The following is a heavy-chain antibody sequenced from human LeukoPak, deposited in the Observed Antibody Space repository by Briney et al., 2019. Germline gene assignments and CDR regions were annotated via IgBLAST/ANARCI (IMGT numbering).Heavy chain of an antibody. CDR2: IYSGGST. CDR1: GFTVSSNY. J-gene: IGHJ3*02. CDR3: ARGTTVVVPDAFDI. Sequence: GGSLRLSCAASGFTVSSNYMSRVRQAPGKGLEWVSVIYSGGSTYYADSVKGRFTISRDNSKNTLYLQMNSLRAEDTAVYYCARGTTVVVPDAFDIWGQGTMVTVSS. V-gene: IGHV3-53*01. D-gene: IGHD4-23*01.